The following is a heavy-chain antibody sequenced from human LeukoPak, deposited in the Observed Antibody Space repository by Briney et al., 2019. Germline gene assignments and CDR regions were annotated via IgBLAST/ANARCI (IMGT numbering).Heavy chain of an antibody. CDR1: GFTFSTYW. V-gene: IGHV3-7*01. CDR3: ARETYGDYFDY. CDR2: IKQDGSEK. J-gene: IGHJ4*02. D-gene: IGHD4-17*01. Sequence: GGSLRLSCAASGFTFSTYWMSWVRQAPGKGLEWVANIKQDGSEKYYVDSVKGRFTISRDNAKNSLYLQMNSLRAEDTAVHYCARETYGDYFDYWGQGTLVTVSS.